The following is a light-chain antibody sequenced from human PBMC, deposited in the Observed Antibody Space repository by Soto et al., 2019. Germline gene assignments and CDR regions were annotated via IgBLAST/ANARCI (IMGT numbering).Light chain of an antibody. Sequence: DIQMTQSPSNLSASAGDRGTITCRASQSIGSWLAWHQQKPGKAPKLLIYKASTLESGVPSRFSGSGSGTEFTLTISSLQPDDFATYYCQQYNTYRAFGQGTKVDIK. CDR3: QQYNTYRA. CDR2: KAS. CDR1: QSIGSW. J-gene: IGKJ1*01. V-gene: IGKV1-5*03.